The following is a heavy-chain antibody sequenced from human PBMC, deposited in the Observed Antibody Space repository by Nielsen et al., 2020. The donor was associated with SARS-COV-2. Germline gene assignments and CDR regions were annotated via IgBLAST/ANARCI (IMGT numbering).Heavy chain of an antibody. V-gene: IGHV3-13*04. CDR1: GFTFSSYD. Sequence: GESLKISCAASGFTFSSYDMHWVRQATGKGLEWVSAIGTAGDTYYPGSVKGRFTISRENAKNSLYLQMNSLRAGDTAVYYCARVPPVVRYFERGWYFDLWGRGTLVTVPS. CDR3: ARVPPVVRYFERGWYFDL. CDR2: IGTAGDT. D-gene: IGHD3-9*01. J-gene: IGHJ2*01.